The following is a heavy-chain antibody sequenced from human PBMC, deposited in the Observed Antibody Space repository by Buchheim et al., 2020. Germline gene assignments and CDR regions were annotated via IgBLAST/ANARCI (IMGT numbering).Heavy chain of an antibody. V-gene: IGHV1-2*06. CDR2: ISPHSGAT. D-gene: IGHD1-26*01. J-gene: IGHJ4*02. CDR3: ARQFPGRATLYFDY. Sequence: QVQLVQSGAEVKKPGASVKVSCKASGYTFSDYYVHWVRQAPGQGLEWMGRISPHSGATNYAQKFQGRVTMTRDRSITPANMGLSSLRSDDTAVYYCARQFPGRATLYFDYWSQGTL. CDR1: GYTFSDYY.